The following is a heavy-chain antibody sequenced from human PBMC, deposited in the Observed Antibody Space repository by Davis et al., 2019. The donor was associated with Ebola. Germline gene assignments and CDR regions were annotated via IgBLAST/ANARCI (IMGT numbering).Heavy chain of an antibody. CDR2: INPSGGST. CDR1: GYTFTSYY. Sequence: ASVKVSCKASGYTFTSYYMHWVRQAPGQGLEWMGIINPSGGSTSYAQKFQGRVTMTRETSTSTVYMELSSLRSEDTAVYYCARGLMVQGYYYYGMDVWGQGTTVTVSS. D-gene: IGHD3-10*01. V-gene: IGHV1-46*01. CDR3: ARGLMVQGYYYYGMDV. J-gene: IGHJ6*02.